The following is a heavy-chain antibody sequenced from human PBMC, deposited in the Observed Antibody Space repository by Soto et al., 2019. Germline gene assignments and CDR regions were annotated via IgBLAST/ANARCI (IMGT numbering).Heavy chain of an antibody. Sequence: SETLSLTCTVSGGSISSSSYYWGWIRQPPGKGLEWIGSIYYSGSTYYNPSLKSRVTISVDTSKNQFSLKLSSVTAADTAVYYCASEDSSSWYWFDPWGQGTLVTVSS. CDR3: ASEDSSSWYWFDP. CDR2: IYYSGST. V-gene: IGHV4-39*01. J-gene: IGHJ5*02. CDR1: GGSISSSSYY. D-gene: IGHD6-13*01.